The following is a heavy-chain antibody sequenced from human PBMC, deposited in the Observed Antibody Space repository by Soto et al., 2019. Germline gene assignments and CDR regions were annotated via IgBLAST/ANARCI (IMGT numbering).Heavy chain of an antibody. J-gene: IGHJ4*02. CDR1: GVTFSSYA. CDR2: ISGSGGST. V-gene: IGHV3-23*01. D-gene: IGHD1-26*01. Sequence: EVQLLESGGGLVQPGGSLRLSCAASGVTFSSYAMSWVRQAPGKGLEWVSAISGSGGSTYYADSVKGPFTIARDKSKITLDLQMNSLRAEATAVYCCAIDMWELPRLGVDYWGQGTLVTVSS. CDR3: AIDMWELPRLGVDY.